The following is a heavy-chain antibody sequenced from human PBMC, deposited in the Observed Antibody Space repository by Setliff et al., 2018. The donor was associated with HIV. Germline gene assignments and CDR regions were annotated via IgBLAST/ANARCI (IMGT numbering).Heavy chain of an antibody. D-gene: IGHD3-22*01. CDR2: IYYSGST. V-gene: IGHV4-30-4*08. CDR1: GGSISSGDYY. J-gene: IGHJ1*01. Sequence: SETLSLTCTVSGGSISSGDYYWSWIRQPPGKGLEWIGYIYYSGSTYYNPSLMSRVTISVDTSKNQFSLKLRSVTAADTAVYYCARQWRDQYNSGVSTEYFQHWGLGTLVTVSS. CDR3: ARQWRDQYNSGVSTEYFQH.